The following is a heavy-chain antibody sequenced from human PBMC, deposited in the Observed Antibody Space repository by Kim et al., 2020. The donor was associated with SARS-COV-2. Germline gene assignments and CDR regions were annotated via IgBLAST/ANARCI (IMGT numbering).Heavy chain of an antibody. CDR3: ARDPPYYDILTGYRNNWYFDL. V-gene: IGHV1-46*01. D-gene: IGHD3-9*01. CDR2: INPSGGST. J-gene: IGHJ2*01. Sequence: MHWVRQAPGQGLEWMGIINPSGGSTSYAQKFQGRVTMTRDTSTSTVYMELSSLRSEDTAVYYCARDPPYYDILTGYRNNWYFDLWGRGTLV.